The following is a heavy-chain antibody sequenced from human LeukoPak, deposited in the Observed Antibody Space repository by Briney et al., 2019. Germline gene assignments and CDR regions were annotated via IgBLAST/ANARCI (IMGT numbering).Heavy chain of an antibody. V-gene: IGHV4-34*01. J-gene: IGHJ4*02. Sequence: SETLSLTCAVDGGSFSGYYWSWIRQPPGKGLEWIGEINHSGSTNYNPSLKSRVTISVDTSKNQFSLKLSSVTAADTAVYYCARGRGYCSGGSCYSLSYWGQGTLVTVSS. D-gene: IGHD2-15*01. CDR3: ARGRGYCSGGSCYSLSY. CDR1: GGSFSGYY. CDR2: INHSGST.